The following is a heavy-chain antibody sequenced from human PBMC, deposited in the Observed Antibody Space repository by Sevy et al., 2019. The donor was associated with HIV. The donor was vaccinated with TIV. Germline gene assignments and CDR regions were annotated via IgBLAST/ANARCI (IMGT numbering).Heavy chain of an antibody. Sequence: GGSLRLSCAASGFTLSSYDMHWVRQSTGKGLEWVSAIGTVGNTFYADSVRGRFIISRENAKSSLYLQMNSLRAGDTAVYYCARVTWNDRASDFWGQGTLVTVSS. CDR1: GFTLSSYD. V-gene: IGHV3-13*01. D-gene: IGHD1-1*01. CDR2: IGTVGNT. CDR3: ARVTWNDRASDF. J-gene: IGHJ4*02.